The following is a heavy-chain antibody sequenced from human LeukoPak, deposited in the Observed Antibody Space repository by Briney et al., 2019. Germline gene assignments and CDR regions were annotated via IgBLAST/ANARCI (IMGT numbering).Heavy chain of an antibody. J-gene: IGHJ5*02. CDR3: AKGGYCSSTSCYVGWFDP. Sequence: EVQLVESGGGLVQSGGSLRLSCAASGFTFSSYEMTWVRQAPGKGLEWVSVISGGGGSTYYADSVKGRFTISRDNSKNTLFLQMNSLRAEDTAVYYCAKGGYCSSTSCYVGWFDPWGQGTLVTVSS. CDR2: ISGGGGST. V-gene: IGHV3-23*04. CDR1: GFTFSSYE. D-gene: IGHD2-2*01.